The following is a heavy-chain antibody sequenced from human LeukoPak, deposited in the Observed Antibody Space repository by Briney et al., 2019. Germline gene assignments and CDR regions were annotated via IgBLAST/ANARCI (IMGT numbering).Heavy chain of an antibody. CDR3: ARDTLLNLRYSSSWFTRGKYYYYYGMDV. V-gene: IGHV4-34*01. CDR1: GGSFSGYY. J-gene: IGHJ6*02. D-gene: IGHD6-13*01. Sequence: SETLSLTCAVYGGSFSGYYWSWIRQPPGKGLEWIGEINHSGSTNYNPSLKSRVTISVDTSKNQFSLQLNSVTPEDTAVYYCARDTLLNLRYSSSWFTRGKYYYYYGMDVWGQGTTVTVSS. CDR2: INHSGST.